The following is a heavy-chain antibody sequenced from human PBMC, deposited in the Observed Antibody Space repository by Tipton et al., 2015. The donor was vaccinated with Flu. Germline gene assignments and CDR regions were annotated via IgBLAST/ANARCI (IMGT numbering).Heavy chain of an antibody. V-gene: IGHV4-4*07. CDR3: ARDHLGTNYWTDPYDAFDI. D-gene: IGHD1-1*01. J-gene: IGHJ3*02. CDR2: IYTSQSS. CDR1: GGSVSTSY. Sequence: TLSLTCTVSGGSVSTSYWSWIWQPAGEGLEWIGRIYTSQSSTYNPSLQSRVTMSVDTSRNQVSLNLFSVTAADTAVYYCARDHLGTNYWTDPYDAFDIWGHGTMVTVSS.